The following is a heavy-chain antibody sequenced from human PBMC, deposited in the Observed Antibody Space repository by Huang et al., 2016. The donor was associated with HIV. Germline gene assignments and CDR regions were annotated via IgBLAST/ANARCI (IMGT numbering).Heavy chain of an antibody. CDR2: INPKRGGT. J-gene: IGHJ4*02. V-gene: IGHV1-2*02. CDR1: GYTFTDSN. Sequence: QVQLVQSGAEVKNPGASVRVSCKASGYTFTDSNIHWVRQAPGQGLEWMGWINPKRGGTIYAQRFQGRITMTRDTTISTVHMDLRRIQSDDTAVYFCARDWSSGSSTSPADWGQGTLVTVSS. CDR3: ARDWSSGSSTSPAD. D-gene: IGHD6-6*01.